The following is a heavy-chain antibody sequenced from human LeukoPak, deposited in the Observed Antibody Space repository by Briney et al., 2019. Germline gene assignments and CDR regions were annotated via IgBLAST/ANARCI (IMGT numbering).Heavy chain of an antibody. CDR1: GFTFSSYW. Sequence: GGSLRLSCAASGFTFSSYWMSWVRQAPGKGLEWVANIKQDGSEKYYVDSVKGRFTISRDNAKNSLYLQMNSLRAEDTAVYYCARDYCSGVSCYYFDYWGQGTLVTVSS. CDR2: IKQDGSEK. J-gene: IGHJ4*02. CDR3: ARDYCSGVSCYYFDY. V-gene: IGHV3-7*04. D-gene: IGHD2-15*01.